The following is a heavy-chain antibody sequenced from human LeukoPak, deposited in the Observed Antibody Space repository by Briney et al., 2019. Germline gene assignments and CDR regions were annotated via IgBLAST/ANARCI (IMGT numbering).Heavy chain of an antibody. D-gene: IGHD4-17*01. J-gene: IGHJ4*02. V-gene: IGHV3-23*01. CDR3: TTVDYGDLNPAAPSDY. CDR1: GFTFSSYA. Sequence: GGSLRLSCAASGFTFSSYAMSWVRQAPGKGLEWVSAISGSGGSTYYADSVKGRFTISRDNSKNTLYLQMNSLRAEDTAVYYCTTVDYGDLNPAAPSDYWGQGTLVTVSS. CDR2: ISGSGGST.